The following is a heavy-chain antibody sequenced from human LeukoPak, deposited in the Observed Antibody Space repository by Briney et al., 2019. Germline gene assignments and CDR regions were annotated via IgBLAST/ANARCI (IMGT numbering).Heavy chain of an antibody. CDR2: IYYSGST. D-gene: IGHD6-19*01. V-gene: IGHV4-59*01. CDR1: GGSISSYY. Sequence: SGTLSLTCAVSGGSISSYYWSWIRQPPGKGLEWIGYIYYSGSTNYNPSLKSRVTISVDTSKNQFSLKLSSVTAADTAVYYCARGGAVAGDFDYWGQGTLVTVSS. J-gene: IGHJ4*02. CDR3: ARGGAVAGDFDY.